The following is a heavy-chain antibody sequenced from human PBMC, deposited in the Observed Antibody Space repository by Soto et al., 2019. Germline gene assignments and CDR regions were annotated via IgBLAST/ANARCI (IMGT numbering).Heavy chain of an antibody. J-gene: IGHJ6*02. CDR3: ARDWESYSSSWYGGMDV. V-gene: IGHV6-1*01. Sequence: SQTLSLTCAISGDSVSSNSAAWNWIRQSPSRGLEWLGRTYYRSKWYNDYEVSVKSRITINPDTSKNKFSLQLNSVTPEDTAVYYCARDWESYSSSWYGGMDVWGQGTTVTVSS. CDR1: GDSVSSNSAA. CDR2: TYYRSKWYN. D-gene: IGHD6-13*01.